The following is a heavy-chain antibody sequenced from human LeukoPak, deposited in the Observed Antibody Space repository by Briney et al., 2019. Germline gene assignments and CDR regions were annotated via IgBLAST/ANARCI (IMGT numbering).Heavy chain of an antibody. CDR1: GGSISSGSYY. V-gene: IGHV4-61*02. CDR2: IYTSGST. D-gene: IGHD4-11*01. J-gene: IGHJ6*03. CDR3: ARSTTLNYYYYCMDV. Sequence: SETLSLTCTVSGGSISSGSYYWSWIRQPAGKGLEWIGRIYTSGSTNYNPSLRSRVTISVDTSKNQFSLKLSSVSAADTAVYYCARSTTLNYYYYCMDVWGKGTTVTVSS.